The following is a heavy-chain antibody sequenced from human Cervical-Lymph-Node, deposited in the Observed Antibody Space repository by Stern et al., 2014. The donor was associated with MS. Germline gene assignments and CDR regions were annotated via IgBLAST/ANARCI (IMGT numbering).Heavy chain of an antibody. CDR2: INPNTGAT. J-gene: IGHJ6*02. D-gene: IGHD3-3*01. CDR1: GYIFTGYY. CDR3: ARDQRGITIFGVVTDYYYLGMDV. Sequence: VQLVQSGAEVKKPGASVKVSCKTSGYIFTGYYIHWVRQAPGQGLEWMAWINPNTGATKYASKFQGRVTMSSDTSISTAYVELSSLTSDDTAVYYCARDQRGITIFGVVTDYYYLGMDVWGQGTTVTVSS. V-gene: IGHV1-2*02.